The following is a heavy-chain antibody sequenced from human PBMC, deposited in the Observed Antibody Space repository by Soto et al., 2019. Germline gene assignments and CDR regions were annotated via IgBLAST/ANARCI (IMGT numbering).Heavy chain of an antibody. CDR1: GFTFSSYG. Sequence: QVQLVESGGGVVQPGRSLRLSCAASGFTFSSYGMHWVRQAPGKGLEWVAVIWYDGSNKYYADSVKGRFTISRDNSKNMLYLQMNSLRAEDTAVYYCARRLAVAAYSGLGAFDIWGQGTMVTVSS. V-gene: IGHV3-33*01. J-gene: IGHJ3*02. CDR3: ARRLAVAAYSGLGAFDI. D-gene: IGHD6-19*01. CDR2: IWYDGSNK.